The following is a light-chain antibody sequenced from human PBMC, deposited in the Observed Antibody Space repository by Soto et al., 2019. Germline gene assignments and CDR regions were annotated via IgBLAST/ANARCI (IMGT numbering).Light chain of an antibody. Sequence: IQMTQSPSSLSASVGDRVTITCRASQGISNYLAWYQQKPGKVPKLLIYHASTLESGVPSRFSGSGSGTEFTLTISSLQPDDFATYYCQQYMSYSFGQGTKVDIK. J-gene: IGKJ1*01. V-gene: IGKV1-13*02. CDR2: HAS. CDR3: QQYMSYS. CDR1: QGISNY.